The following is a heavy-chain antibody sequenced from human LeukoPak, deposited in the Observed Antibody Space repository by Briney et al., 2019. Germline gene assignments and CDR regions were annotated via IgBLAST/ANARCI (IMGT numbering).Heavy chain of an antibody. J-gene: IGHJ1*01. Sequence: PSETLSLTCDVYGDSFSGYYWTWIRQTPEKGLEWIGEIIHNGSRSVNPSLESRVTISVDTSKNQFSLKLTSVTAADTSVYYYVRGLCRGDSCYSAEYFQHWGQGTLVTVSS. V-gene: IGHV4-34*01. D-gene: IGHD2-15*01. CDR1: GDSFSGYY. CDR2: IIHNGSR. CDR3: VRGLCRGDSCYSAEYFQH.